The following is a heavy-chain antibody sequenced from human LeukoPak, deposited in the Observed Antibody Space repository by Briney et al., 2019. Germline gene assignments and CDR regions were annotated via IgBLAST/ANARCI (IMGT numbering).Heavy chain of an antibody. D-gene: IGHD3-3*01. V-gene: IGHV3-33*01. CDR3: ARGRYYDFWSGYSESPNWFDP. CDR2: IWYDGSNK. J-gene: IGHJ5*02. Sequence: GGSLRLSCAASGFTFSSYGMHWVRQAPGKGLEWVAVIWYDGSNKYYADSVKGRFTISRDNSKTTLYLQMNSLRAEDTAVYYCARGRYYDFWSGYSESPNWFDPWGQGTLVTVSS. CDR1: GFTFSSYG.